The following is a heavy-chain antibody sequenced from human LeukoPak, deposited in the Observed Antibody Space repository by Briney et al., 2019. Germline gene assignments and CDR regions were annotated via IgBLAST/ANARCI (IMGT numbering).Heavy chain of an antibody. CDR3: AREFGEPSHSFGL. Sequence: SETLSLTCTVYGGSFSHYYWNWIRQPPGKGPEWIGKISPSGSTNCNPALKSRVTVLLDTSQNQFSLRLTSVTAADTAVYYCAREFGEPSHSFGLWGQGTLVTVSS. D-gene: IGHD3-10*01. J-gene: IGHJ4*02. CDR2: ISPSGST. V-gene: IGHV4-34*01. CDR1: GGSFSHYY.